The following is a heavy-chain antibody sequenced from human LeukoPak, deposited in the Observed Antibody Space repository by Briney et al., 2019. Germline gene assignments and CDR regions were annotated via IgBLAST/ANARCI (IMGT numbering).Heavy chain of an antibody. CDR1: GFTFSSYA. Sequence: GGSLRLSCAASGFTFSSYAMHWVRQAPGKGLEWVAVISYDGTNKYYADSVKGRFTISRDNSKNTLYLQMNSLRAEDTAVYYCAREKWDSSRLLCYGMDVWGQGTTVTVSS. J-gene: IGHJ6*02. CDR3: AREKWDSSRLLCYGMDV. CDR2: ISYDGTNK. D-gene: IGHD4-17*01. V-gene: IGHV3-30-3*01.